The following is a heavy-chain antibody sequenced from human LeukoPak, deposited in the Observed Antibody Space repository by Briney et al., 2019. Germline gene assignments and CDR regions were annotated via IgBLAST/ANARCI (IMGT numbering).Heavy chain of an antibody. CDR1: GFTFSSYA. CDR3: ARVQGDSDLWSGYWYFDL. CDR2: ISGSGGST. Sequence: PPGGSLRLSCAASGFTFSSYAMSWVRQAPGKGLEWVSAISGSGGSTYYADSVKGRFTISRDNSRNTLFLQMNSLRTEDAAVYYCARVQGDSDLWSGYWYFDLWGRGTLVTVSS. D-gene: IGHD3-3*01. V-gene: IGHV3-23*01. J-gene: IGHJ2*01.